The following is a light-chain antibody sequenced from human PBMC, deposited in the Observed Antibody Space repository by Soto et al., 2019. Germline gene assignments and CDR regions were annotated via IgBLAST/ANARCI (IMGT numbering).Light chain of an antibody. V-gene: IGKV3-15*01. CDR3: QQYNNWPLWT. CDR2: GVS. J-gene: IGKJ1*01. Sequence: EIVMTQSPATLSVSPGERATLSCRASQSISSNLAWYQQKPGQAPRLLIYGVSTGATGIPARFSGSGSGTEFTLTISSLQSEDFAVYYCQQYNNWPLWTFGQGTKV. CDR1: QSISSN.